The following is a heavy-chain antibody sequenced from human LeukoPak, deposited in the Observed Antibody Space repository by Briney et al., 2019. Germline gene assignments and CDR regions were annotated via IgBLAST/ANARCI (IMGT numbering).Heavy chain of an antibody. V-gene: IGHV1-18*01. D-gene: IGHD3-10*01. Sequence: ASVKVSCTASGYTFTSYGISWVRQAPGQGLEWMGWISAYNGNTNYAQKLQGRVTMTTDTSTSTAYMELRSLRSDDTAVYYCASFGAGYGSGSYYYYGMDVWGQGTTVTVSS. CDR1: GYTFTSYG. J-gene: IGHJ6*02. CDR3: ASFGAGYGSGSYYYYGMDV. CDR2: ISAYNGNT.